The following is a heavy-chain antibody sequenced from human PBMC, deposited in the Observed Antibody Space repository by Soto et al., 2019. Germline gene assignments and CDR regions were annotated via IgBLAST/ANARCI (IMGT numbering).Heavy chain of an antibody. Sequence: LSLTCTVSGGSISSYYWSWIRQPPGKGLEWIGYIYYSGSTNYNPSLKSRVTISVDTSKNQFSPKLSSVTAADTAVYYCARDRYDFWSGHNMGWYFDYWGQGTLVTVSS. CDR3: ARDRYDFWSGHNMGWYFDY. V-gene: IGHV4-59*01. D-gene: IGHD3-3*01. J-gene: IGHJ4*02. CDR1: GGSISSYY. CDR2: IYYSGST.